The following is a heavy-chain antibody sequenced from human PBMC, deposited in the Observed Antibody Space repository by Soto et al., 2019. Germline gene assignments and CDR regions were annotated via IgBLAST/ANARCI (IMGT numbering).Heavy chain of an antibody. D-gene: IGHD3-22*01. V-gene: IGHV3-21*01. CDR2: ISSSSSYI. CDR3: ASPTDSSGYHSDY. CDR1: GFTFSSYS. Sequence: GGSLRLSCAASGFTFSSYSMNWVRQAPGKGLEWVSSISSSSSYIYYADSVEGRFTISRDNAKNSLYLQMNSLRAEDTAVYYCASPTDSSGYHSDYWGQGTQVTVSS. J-gene: IGHJ4*02.